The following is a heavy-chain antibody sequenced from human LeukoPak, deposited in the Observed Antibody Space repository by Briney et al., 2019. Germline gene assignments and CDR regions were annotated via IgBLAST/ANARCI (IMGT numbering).Heavy chain of an antibody. CDR3: ARGPRYCSSTSCYWGFDP. J-gene: IGHJ5*02. V-gene: IGHV1-8*01. CDR1: GYTFTSYD. CDR2: MNPNSGNT. Sequence: ASVKVSCKASGYTFTSYDINWVRQATGQGLEWMGWMNPNSGNTGYAQKFQGRVNMTRNTSISTAYMELRSLRSEDTAVYYCARGPRYCSSTSCYWGFDPWGQGTLVTVSS. D-gene: IGHD2-2*01.